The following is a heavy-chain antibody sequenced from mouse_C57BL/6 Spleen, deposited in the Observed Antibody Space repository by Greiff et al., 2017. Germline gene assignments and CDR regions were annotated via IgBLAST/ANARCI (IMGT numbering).Heavy chain of an antibody. J-gene: IGHJ2*01. D-gene: IGHD1-1*02. Sequence: VQLQQSGPGLVQPSQSLSITCTVSGFSLTSYGVHWVRQSPGQGLEWLGVIWSGGSTDYNAAFISRLGISKDNSKSQVFIKMNSLQADDTAIYYCARNGNYLDYWGQGTTLTVSS. CDR1: GFSLTSYG. CDR3: ARNGNYLDY. CDR2: IWSGGST. V-gene: IGHV2-2*01.